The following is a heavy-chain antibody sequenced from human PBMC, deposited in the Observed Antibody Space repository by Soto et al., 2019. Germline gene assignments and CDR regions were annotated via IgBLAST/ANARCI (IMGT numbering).Heavy chain of an antibody. CDR3: AREFEGHSSSWPFDY. D-gene: IGHD6-13*01. CDR2: ISVYNGFT. CDR1: GYTFPTYG. Sequence: QVQLVQSGGVVKKPGASVRVSCRASGYTFPTYGIAWVRQAPGQGLEWMGWISVYNGFTHYAQKFRGRVTVTTETSTSTVHMELRSLSSDDTAVYYCAREFEGHSSSWPFDYWGQGTLVTVSA. J-gene: IGHJ4*02. V-gene: IGHV1-18*01.